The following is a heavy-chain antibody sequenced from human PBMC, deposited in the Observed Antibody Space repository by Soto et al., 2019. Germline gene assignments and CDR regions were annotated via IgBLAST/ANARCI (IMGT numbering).Heavy chain of an antibody. CDR2: IIPTFGTA. V-gene: IGHV1-69*13. CDR1: GGTFSSYA. CDR3: ARGLYGDYDRGGAFDI. J-gene: IGHJ3*02. D-gene: IGHD4-17*01. Sequence: GASVKVSCKASGGTFSSYAISWVRQAPGQGLEWMGRIIPTFGTANYAQKFQGRVTITADESTSTAYMELSSLRSEDTAVYYCARGLYGDYDRGGAFDIWGQGTMVTVSS.